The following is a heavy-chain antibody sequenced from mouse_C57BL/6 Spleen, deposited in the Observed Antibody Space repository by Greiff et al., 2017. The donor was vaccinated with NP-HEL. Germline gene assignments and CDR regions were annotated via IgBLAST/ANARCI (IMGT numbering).Heavy chain of an antibody. V-gene: IGHV1-15*01. CDR2: IDPETGGT. Sequence: QVQLKQSGAELVRPGASVTLSCKASGYTFTDYEMHWVKQTPVHGLEWIGAIDPETGGTAYNQKFKGKAILTADKSSSTAYMELRSLTSEDFAVYYCSTGPFDYWGQGTTLTVSS. D-gene: IGHD4-1*01. CDR1: GYTFTDYE. J-gene: IGHJ2*01. CDR3: STGPFDY.